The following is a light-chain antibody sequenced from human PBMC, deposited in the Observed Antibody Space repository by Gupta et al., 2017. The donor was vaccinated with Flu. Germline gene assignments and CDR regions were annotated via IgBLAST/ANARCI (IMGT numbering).Light chain of an antibody. Sequence: QSALSQPASVSGSPGQPVTISCTGTGSDIGRYNLVSWSQQYPGKAPKLLIHEVNKRPSWVSNRFSGSKSGDTASLTISDLQSDDEAHYYCCSYAVIRDRQLFGGGTKLTVL. CDR3: CSYAVIRDRQL. CDR2: EVN. J-gene: IGLJ2*01. CDR1: GSDIGRYNL. V-gene: IGLV2-23*02.